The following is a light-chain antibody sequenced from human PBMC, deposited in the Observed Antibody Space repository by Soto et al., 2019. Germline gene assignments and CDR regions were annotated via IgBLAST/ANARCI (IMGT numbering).Light chain of an antibody. CDR1: SSNIGSNY. CDR2: RNN. J-gene: IGLJ3*02. V-gene: IGLV1-47*01. CDR3: AAWDDSLSGWV. Sequence: QSVLTQPPSASGTPGQRVTISCSGSSSNIGSNYVYWYQQLPGTAPKLLIYRNNQRPSGVPDRFSGSKSGTSASLAIRGLRSEDEADYDCAAWDDSLSGWVFGGGTQLTVL.